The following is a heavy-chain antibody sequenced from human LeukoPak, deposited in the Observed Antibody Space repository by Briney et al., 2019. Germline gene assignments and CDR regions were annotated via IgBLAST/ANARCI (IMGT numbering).Heavy chain of an antibody. CDR2: IYASGGA. V-gene: IGHV3-53*01. Sequence: GGSLRLSCAASGFTVSSNYMSWVRQAPGKGLEWVSIIYASGGAYHAESVKGRFSAFRDTSKNTIFLQMNNLRAGDTAMYYCVRRHDYWGQGTLVTVSS. J-gene: IGHJ4*02. CDR1: GFTVSSNY. CDR3: VRRHDY.